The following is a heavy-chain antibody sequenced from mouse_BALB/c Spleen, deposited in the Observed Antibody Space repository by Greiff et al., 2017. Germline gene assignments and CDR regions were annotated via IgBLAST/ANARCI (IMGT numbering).Heavy chain of an antibody. CDR2: IDPANGNT. Sequence: EVQLQQSGAELVKPGASVKLSCTASGFNIKDTYMHWVRQRPEQGLEWIGRIDPANGNTKYDPKFQGKATITADTSSDTAYLQLSSLTSEDTAVYYCANDNPLDSWGQGTTLTVSS. D-gene: IGHD1-3*01. V-gene: IGHV14-3*02. CDR3: ANDNPLDS. J-gene: IGHJ2*01. CDR1: GFNIKDTY.